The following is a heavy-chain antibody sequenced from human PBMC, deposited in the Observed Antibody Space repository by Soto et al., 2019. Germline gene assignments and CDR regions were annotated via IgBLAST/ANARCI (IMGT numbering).Heavy chain of an antibody. CDR3: AKEVHSSGYYPRYYYYDGMDV. D-gene: IGHD3-22*01. CDR1: GFTFSSYG. J-gene: IGHJ6*02. CDR2: ISYDGSNK. V-gene: IGHV3-30*18. Sequence: PGGSLRLSCAASGFTFSSYGMHWVRQAPGKGVEWVAVISYDGSNKYYADSVKGRFTISRDNSKNTLYLQMNSLRAEDTAVYYFAKEVHSSGYYPRYYYYDGMDVWGQGTTVTVSS.